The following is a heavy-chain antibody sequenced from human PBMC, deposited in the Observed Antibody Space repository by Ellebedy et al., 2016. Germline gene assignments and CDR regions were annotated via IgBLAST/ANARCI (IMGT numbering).Heavy chain of an antibody. V-gene: IGHV1-2*02. CDR1: GNTFSDYY. Sequence: ASVKVSXXASGNTFSDYYIHWVRQAPGQGPEWMGWVHPSSGGRTYAQKFQGRVTLTSDKSIGTVYMELTNLRSDDTAVYYCARDRQDIPVIPNTLSYSMDVWGRGTTVTVSS. CDR3: ARDRQDIPVIPNTLSYSMDV. J-gene: IGHJ6*03. D-gene: IGHD2-15*01. CDR2: VHPSSGGR.